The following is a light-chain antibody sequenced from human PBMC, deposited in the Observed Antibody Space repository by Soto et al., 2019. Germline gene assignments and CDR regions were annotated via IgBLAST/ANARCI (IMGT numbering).Light chain of an antibody. CDR3: QQYNKWPPLT. CDR2: GAS. CDR1: QTIDNQ. J-gene: IGKJ5*01. Sequence: EVVLTQSPATLSVSPGERATLSCRASQTIDNQLAWYQQRPGQAPRLLISGASTRATGIPARFSGSGSGTEFTLTISSLQSEDSAVYYCQQYNKWPPLTFGQGTRLEIK. V-gene: IGKV3-15*01.